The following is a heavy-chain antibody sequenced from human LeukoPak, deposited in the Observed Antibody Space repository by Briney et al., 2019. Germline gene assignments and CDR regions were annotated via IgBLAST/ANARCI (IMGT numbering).Heavy chain of an antibody. CDR1: GVTFSSYV. Sequence: EAGGSLRLSCEASGVTFSSYVMSWVRQAPGKGPEWVSGISGSGGGTYYADFVKGRFAISRDYSKNTLYLQMNSLRAEDSALYYCVQEGPRGLAFDVWGQGTRVTVSS. V-gene: IGHV3-23*01. CDR3: VQEGPRGLAFDV. J-gene: IGHJ3*01. CDR2: ISGSGGGT.